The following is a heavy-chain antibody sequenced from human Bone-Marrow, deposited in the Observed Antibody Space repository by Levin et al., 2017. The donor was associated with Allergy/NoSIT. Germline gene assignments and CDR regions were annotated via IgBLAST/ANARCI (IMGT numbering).Heavy chain of an antibody. Sequence: GGSLRLSCAASGFTFNISPMHWVRQAPGKGLEWLAVLTFDGTTEHYADSVKGRFTISRDTSRNTLYLQMNSLTPEDTAVYYCARPLMSGFSNGWYFDSWGQGTLVTVSS. V-gene: IGHV3-30-3*01. D-gene: IGHD6-19*01. CDR1: GFTFNISP. CDR2: LTFDGTTE. CDR3: ARPLMSGFSNGWYFDS. J-gene: IGHJ4*02.